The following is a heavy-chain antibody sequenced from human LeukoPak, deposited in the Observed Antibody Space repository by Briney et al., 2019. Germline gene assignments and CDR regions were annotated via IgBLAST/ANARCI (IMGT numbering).Heavy chain of an antibody. CDR2: ISYDGSNK. V-gene: IGHV3-30*18. J-gene: IGHJ4*02. D-gene: IGHD1-26*01. CDR1: GFTVSSNY. CDR3: AKGPVSGSRSPLDY. Sequence: GGSLRLSCAASGFTVSSNYMSWVRQAPGKGLEWVAAISYDGSNKYYADSVKGRFTISRDNSKNTLYLEMIALRREDTAVYYCAKGPVSGSRSPLDYWGQGTQVTVSS.